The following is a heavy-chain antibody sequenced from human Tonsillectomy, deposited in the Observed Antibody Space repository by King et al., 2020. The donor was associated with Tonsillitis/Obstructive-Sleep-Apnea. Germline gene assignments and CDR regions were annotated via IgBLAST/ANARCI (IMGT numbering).Heavy chain of an antibody. J-gene: IGHJ4*02. CDR1: EFTFSNYW. Sequence: QLVQSGGGLVQPGGSLRLSCAASEFTFSNYWMSWVRQAPGKGLEWVANLKQDGTEKYYVDSVKGRFTISRDNAKNSLYLQMNSLRAEDTAVYYCARGGQGQKVFDYWGQGTLVTVSS. CDR2: LKQDGTEK. CDR3: ARGGQGQKVFDY. V-gene: IGHV3-7*04.